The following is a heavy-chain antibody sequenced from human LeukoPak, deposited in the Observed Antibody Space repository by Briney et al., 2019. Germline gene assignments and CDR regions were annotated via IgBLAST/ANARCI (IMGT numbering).Heavy chain of an antibody. Sequence: PGGSLRLSCAASGFTFSSYEMNWVRQAPGKGLEWVSYISSSGSTIYYADSVKGRFTISRDNAKNSLYLQMNSLRAEDTAVYYCARDYRSTGTERLFDYWGQGTLVTVSS. CDR1: GFTFSSYE. J-gene: IGHJ4*02. D-gene: IGHD4-17*01. CDR2: ISSSGSTI. V-gene: IGHV3-48*03. CDR3: ARDYRSTGTERLFDY.